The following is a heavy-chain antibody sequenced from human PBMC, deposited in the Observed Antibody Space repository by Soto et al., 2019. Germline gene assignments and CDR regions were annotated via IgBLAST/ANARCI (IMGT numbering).Heavy chain of an antibody. CDR3: AKSGPCRGSSCYHGYCSFDL. D-gene: IGHD2-15*01. V-gene: IGHV3-23*01. Sequence: EVQLLDSGGGLVQPGGSLRLSCAASGFSFRSYAVSWVRQAPGKGLEWVSAISGSGDSTYYADSVKGRFTISRDNSKNTLFLQMNSLRADDTAVYYCAKSGPCRGSSCYHGYCSFDLWGRGTLATVSS. CDR2: ISGSGDST. CDR1: GFSFRSYA. J-gene: IGHJ2*01.